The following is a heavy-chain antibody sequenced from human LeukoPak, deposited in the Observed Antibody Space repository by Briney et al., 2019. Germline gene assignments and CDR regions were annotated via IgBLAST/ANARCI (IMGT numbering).Heavy chain of an antibody. Sequence: SETLSLTCTVSGGSISSGGYYWSWIRQHPGKGLEGIGYIYYSGSTYYNPSLKSRVTISVDTSKNQFSLKLSSVTAADTAVYYCARDRIAAAGYYYYGMDVWGQGTTVTVSS. CDR3: ARDRIAAAGYYYYGMDV. J-gene: IGHJ6*02. CDR2: IYYSGST. CDR1: GGSISSGGYY. V-gene: IGHV4-31*03. D-gene: IGHD6-13*01.